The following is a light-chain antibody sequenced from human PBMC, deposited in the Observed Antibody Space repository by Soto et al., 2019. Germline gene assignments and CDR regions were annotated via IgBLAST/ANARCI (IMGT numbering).Light chain of an antibody. V-gene: IGLV2-8*01. CDR2: EVT. J-gene: IGLJ1*01. CDR1: SSDVGGYNY. Sequence: QSVLTQPPSASGSPGQSVTISCTGTSSDVGGYNYVSWYQQHPGKAPKLVIYEVTKRPSGVPDRFSGSKSGNTASLTVSGLQAEDEADHYCSSFNGATTIFGIGTKVTV. CDR3: SSFNGATTI.